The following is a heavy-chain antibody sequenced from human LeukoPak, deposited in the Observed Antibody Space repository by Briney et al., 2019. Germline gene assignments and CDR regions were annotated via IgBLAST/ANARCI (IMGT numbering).Heavy chain of an antibody. CDR2: IYYSGST. V-gene: IGHV4-39*01. J-gene: IGHJ1*01. CDR3: ARLSTMKQTIQH. CDR1: GGSISSSSYY. Sequence: SQTLSLTCTVSGGSISSSSYYWGWIRQPPGKGLEWIGSIYYSGSTYYNPSLKSRVTISVDTSKNQFSLKLSSVTAADTAVYYCARLSTMKQTIQHWGQGTLVTVSS. D-gene: IGHD3-22*01.